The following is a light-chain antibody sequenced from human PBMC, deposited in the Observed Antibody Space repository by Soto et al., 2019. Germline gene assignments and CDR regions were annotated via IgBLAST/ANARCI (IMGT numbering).Light chain of an antibody. CDR1: QSVSSN. J-gene: IGKJ1*01. CDR2: GAS. V-gene: IGKV3-15*01. Sequence: EIVITQSPSTLCVSPGERATLSCRASQSVSSNLAWYQQKPGQAPRLLIYGASTRATDVPARFSGSGSGTDFTLTISRLEPEDFAVYYCQQYNNWRRTFGQGTKVNIK. CDR3: QQYNNWRRT.